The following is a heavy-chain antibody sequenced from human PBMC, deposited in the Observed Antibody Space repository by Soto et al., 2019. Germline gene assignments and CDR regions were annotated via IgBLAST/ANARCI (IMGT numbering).Heavy chain of an antibody. CDR3: ARGPNWFDP. Sequence: QLQLQESGSGLVKPSQTLSLTCAVSGGSISSGGYSWSWIRQPPGKGLEWIGYIYHSWSTYYNPVLKSRVTISGERSKNQFALKLSSVTAADRAVYYCARGPNWFDPWGQGTLVTVAS. J-gene: IGHJ5*02. V-gene: IGHV4-30-2*01. CDR1: GGSISSGGYS. CDR2: IYHSWST.